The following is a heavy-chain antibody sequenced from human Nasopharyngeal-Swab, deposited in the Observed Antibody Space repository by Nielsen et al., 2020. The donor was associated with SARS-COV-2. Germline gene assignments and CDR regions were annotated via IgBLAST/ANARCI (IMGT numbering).Heavy chain of an antibody. J-gene: IGHJ4*02. CDR3: ARSSHQSEGYAFDY. CDR1: GFTFSDYY. D-gene: IGHD5-12*01. Sequence: GESLKISCAASGFTFSDYYMSWIRQAPGKGLEWVSYISSSGSTIYYADSVKGQFTISRDNAKNSLYLQMNSLRAEDTAVYYCARSSHQSEGYAFDYWGQGTLVTVSS. V-gene: IGHV3-11*01. CDR2: ISSSGSTI.